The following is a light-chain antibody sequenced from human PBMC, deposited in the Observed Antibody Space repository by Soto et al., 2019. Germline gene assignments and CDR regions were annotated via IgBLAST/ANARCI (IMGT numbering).Light chain of an antibody. CDR2: DIN. CDR1: SSNIENNF. V-gene: IGLV1-51*01. CDR3: VAWDTSLTTTVL. Sequence: QSVLTQPPSVSAAPGQKVIISCSGSSSNIENNFVSWYQQLPGTAPKLLIFDINKRPSGIPDRFSGSKSGTSATLGITGLQTGDEADYYCVAWDTSLTTTVLFGGGTKLTVL. J-gene: IGLJ2*01.